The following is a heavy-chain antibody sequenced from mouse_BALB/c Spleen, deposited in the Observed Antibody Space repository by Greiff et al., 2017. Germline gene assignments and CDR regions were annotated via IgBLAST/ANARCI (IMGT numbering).Heavy chain of an antibody. D-gene: IGHD2-14*01. CDR2: ISDGGSYT. Sequence: DVQLVESGGGLVKPGGSLKLSCAASGFTFSDYYMYWVRQTPEKRLEWVATISDGGSYTYYPDSVKGRFTISRDNAKNNLYLQMSSLKSEDTAMYYCARGYDVGGYAMDYWGQGTSVTVSS. V-gene: IGHV5-4*02. J-gene: IGHJ4*01. CDR3: ARGYDVGGYAMDY. CDR1: GFTFSDYY.